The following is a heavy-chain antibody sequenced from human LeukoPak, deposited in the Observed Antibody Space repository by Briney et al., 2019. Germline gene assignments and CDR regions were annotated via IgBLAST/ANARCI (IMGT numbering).Heavy chain of an antibody. CDR3: ARDWGSYYDSSGYMTSGY. CDR2: IGTAGDT. D-gene: IGHD3-22*01. J-gene: IGHJ4*02. V-gene: IGHV3-13*01. CDR1: GFTFSSYD. Sequence: GGSLRLSCAASGFTFSSYDMHWVRQATGKGLEWASAIGTAGDTYYPGSVKGRFTISRENAKNSLYLQMNSLRAEDTAVYYCARDWGSYYDSSGYMTSGYWGQGTLVTVSS.